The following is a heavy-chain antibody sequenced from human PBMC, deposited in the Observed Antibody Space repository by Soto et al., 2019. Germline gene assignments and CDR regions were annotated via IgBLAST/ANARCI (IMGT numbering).Heavy chain of an antibody. D-gene: IGHD1-1*01. CDR3: AKGATGTDY. CDR1: GFTFNTYA. CDR2: ITNSGGTT. J-gene: IGHJ4*02. V-gene: IGHV3-23*01. Sequence: PGGSLRLSCAVSGFTFNTYAMNWVRQAPGKGLEWVSSITNSGGTTYYADSVKGRFTISRDNSKNTLYLQMNSLRVEDTAVYYCAKGATGTDYWGQGTLVTV.